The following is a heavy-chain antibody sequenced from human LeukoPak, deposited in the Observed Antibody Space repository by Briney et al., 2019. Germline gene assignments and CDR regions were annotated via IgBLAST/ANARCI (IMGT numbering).Heavy chain of an antibody. CDR1: GFTFSTYA. CDR2: ISCRGNST. J-gene: IGHJ4*02. V-gene: IGHV3-23*01. Sequence: GGSLRLSCAASGFTFSTYAMNWVRHAPGKGLEWVSAISCRGNSTYYADSVKGRFTISRDNSKNKLYLQMNSLRAEDTAVYYFAKQSPPYGDYDFWGQGTLVTVSS. D-gene: IGHD4-17*01. CDR3: AKQSPPYGDYDF.